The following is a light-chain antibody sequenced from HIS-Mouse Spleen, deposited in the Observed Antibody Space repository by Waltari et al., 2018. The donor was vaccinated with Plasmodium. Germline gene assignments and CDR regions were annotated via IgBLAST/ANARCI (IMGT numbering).Light chain of an antibody. J-gene: IGKJ3*01. Sequence: DIQMTQSPSSLSVSVGDRVTITCQASQDISNYLNWYQQKPGKAPKLLIYDASNLETGVPSRFSGSGSGTDFTFTISSLQPEDIATYYWQQYDNLFTFGPGTKVDIK. V-gene: IGKV1-33*01. CDR1: QDISNY. CDR3: QQYDNLFT. CDR2: DAS.